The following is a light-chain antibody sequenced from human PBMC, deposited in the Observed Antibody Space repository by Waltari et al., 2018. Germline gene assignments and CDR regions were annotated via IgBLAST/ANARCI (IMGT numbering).Light chain of an antibody. V-gene: IGKV3-11*01. CDR3: QNRRNWPLLT. CDR1: QYIGDY. J-gene: IGKJ4*01. Sequence: VLTQSPATLSLSPGDRATLSCRASQYIGDYLAWYQQKPGQAPRLLMSEASNRATGVPDRFSASGSGTDITLTVSSLEPEDVAVYYCQNRRNWPLLTFGGGTKVEIK. CDR2: EAS.